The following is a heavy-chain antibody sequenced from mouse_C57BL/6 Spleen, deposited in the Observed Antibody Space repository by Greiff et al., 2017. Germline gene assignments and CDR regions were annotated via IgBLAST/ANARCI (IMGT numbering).Heavy chain of an antibody. CDR2: ILPGSGST. D-gene: IGHD1-1*01. Sequence: VQGVESGAELMKPGASVKLSCKATGYTFTGYWIEWVKQRPGHGLEWIGEILPGSGSTNYNEKFTGKATFNADTSSNTAYMQLSSLTTEDSALDYCARWYYCSSFLYAMDDWGQGTSVTVSS. CDR1: GYTFTGYW. J-gene: IGHJ4*01. CDR3: ARWYYCSSFLYAMDD. V-gene: IGHV1-9*01.